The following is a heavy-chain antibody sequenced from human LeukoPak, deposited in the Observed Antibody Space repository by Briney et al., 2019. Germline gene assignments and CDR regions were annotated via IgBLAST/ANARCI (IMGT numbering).Heavy chain of an antibody. CDR1: GFTFSTYS. CDR3: ARPTGSYGFDI. CDR2: ISGRSESK. D-gene: IGHD4-17*01. J-gene: IGHJ3*02. V-gene: IGHV3-48*01. Sequence: GGSLRLSRAASGFTFSTYSMNWVRQAPGKGLEWVSYISGRSESKSYADSVKGRFTISRDNAKNSLYLQMNSLRVEDTALYYCARPTGSYGFDIWGQGAMVTVSS.